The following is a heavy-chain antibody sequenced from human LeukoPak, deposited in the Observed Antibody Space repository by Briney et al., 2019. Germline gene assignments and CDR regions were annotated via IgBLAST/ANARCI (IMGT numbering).Heavy chain of an antibody. CDR2: IYYSGST. CDR3: ATERGYSYGQGAFDI. J-gene: IGHJ3*02. V-gene: IGHV4-59*01. D-gene: IGHD5-18*01. CDR1: GGSISSYY. Sequence: SETLSLTCTVSGGSISSYYWSWIRQPPGKGREWIGYIYYSGSTNYNPSLKSRVTISVDTSKNQFSLKLSSVTAADTAVYYCATERGYSYGQGAFDIWGQGTMVTVSS.